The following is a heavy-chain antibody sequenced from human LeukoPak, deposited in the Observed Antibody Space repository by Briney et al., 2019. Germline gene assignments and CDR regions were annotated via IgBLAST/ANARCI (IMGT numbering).Heavy chain of an antibody. CDR2: INHSGST. V-gene: IGHV4-34*01. CDR3: ACLTTADAFDI. D-gene: IGHD3-22*01. J-gene: IGHJ3*02. CDR1: GGSFSGYY. Sequence: PSETLSLTCAVYGGSFSGYYWSWIRQPPGKGLEWIGEINHSGSTNYNPSLKSRVTISVDTSENQFSLKLSSVTAADTAVYYCACLTTADAFDIWGQGTMVTVSS.